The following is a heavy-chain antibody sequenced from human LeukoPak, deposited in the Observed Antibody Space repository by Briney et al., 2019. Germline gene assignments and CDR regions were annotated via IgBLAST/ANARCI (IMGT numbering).Heavy chain of an antibody. Sequence: PSETLSLTCTVSGGSISRSDYYWGWIRQPPGKGLEWIGSIFYSGSTYYNASLKSRVTISVDTSKNQFSLKMTSVTAADTAVYYCARGRAYYDSTGYGYWGQGTLVTVSS. CDR1: GGSISRSDYY. V-gene: IGHV4-39*07. J-gene: IGHJ4*02. D-gene: IGHD3-22*01. CDR3: ARGRAYYDSTGYGY. CDR2: IFYSGST.